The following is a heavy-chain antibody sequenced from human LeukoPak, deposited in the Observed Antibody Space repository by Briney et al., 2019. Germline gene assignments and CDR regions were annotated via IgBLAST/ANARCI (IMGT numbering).Heavy chain of an antibody. V-gene: IGHV1-2*02. CDR3: ARDAGSGSQLADAFDI. D-gene: IGHD3-10*01. CDR2: INPNSGGT. CDR1: GYTFTGYY. Sequence: ASVKASCKASGYTFTGYYMHWVRQAPGQGLEWMGWINPNSGGTNYAQKFQGRVTMTRDTSISTAYMELSRLRSDDTAVYYCARDAGSGSQLADAFDIWGQGTMVTVSS. J-gene: IGHJ3*02.